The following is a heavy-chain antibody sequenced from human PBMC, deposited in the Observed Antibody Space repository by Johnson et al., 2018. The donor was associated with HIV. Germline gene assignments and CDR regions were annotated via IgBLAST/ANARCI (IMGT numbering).Heavy chain of an antibody. Sequence: QVQLVESGGGLVKPGGSLRLSCVASGFTFSSYAMHWVRQAPGKGLEWVAVISYDGSNKYYADSVKGRFTISRDNSKNTLYLQMNSLRAEDTALYYCAKGRMGASGSYNVWGQGTMVTVSS. CDR1: GFTFSSYA. J-gene: IGHJ3*01. CDR2: ISYDGSNK. D-gene: IGHD1-26*01. CDR3: AKGRMGASGSYNV. V-gene: IGHV3-30-3*01.